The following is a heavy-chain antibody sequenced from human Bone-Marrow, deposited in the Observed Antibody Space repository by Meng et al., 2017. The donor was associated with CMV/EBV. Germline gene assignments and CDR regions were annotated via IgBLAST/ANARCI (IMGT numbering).Heavy chain of an antibody. Sequence: GESLKISCAASGFTFSSYGMHWVRQAPGKGLEWVAFIRYDGSNKYYADSVKGRFTISRDNAKNSLYLQMNSLSAEDTAVYYCARDRGAVAAYGMDVWGQGPTVTVYS. CDR2: IRYDGSNK. D-gene: IGHD6-19*01. J-gene: IGHJ6*02. CDR3: ARDRGAVAAYGMDV. CDR1: GFTFSSYG. V-gene: IGHV3-30*02.